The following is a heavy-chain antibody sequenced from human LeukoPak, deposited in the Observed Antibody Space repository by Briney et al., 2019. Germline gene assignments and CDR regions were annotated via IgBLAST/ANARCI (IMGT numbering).Heavy chain of an antibody. V-gene: IGHV3-7*01. CDR1: GFTFSNYW. CDR3: ASGRQLGY. J-gene: IGHJ4*02. Sequence: PGGSLSLSCAASGFTFSNYWMSWVRQAPGKGLEWVANIKEDGSEKYYVDSVGGRFTISRDNARNSLYLQMNSLRAEDTAVYYCASGRQLGYWGQGTLVTVSS. CDR2: IKEDGSEK. D-gene: IGHD6-13*01.